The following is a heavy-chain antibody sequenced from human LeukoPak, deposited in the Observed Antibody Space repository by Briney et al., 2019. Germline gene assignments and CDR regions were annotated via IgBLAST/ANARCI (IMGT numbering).Heavy chain of an antibody. CDR1: GYTFTSYD. Sequence: ASVKVSCKASGYTFTSYDINWVRQATGQGLEWMGWMNPNSGNTGYAQKFQGRVTMTRDTSTSTVYMELSSLRSEDTAVYYCARDFHDNGDYLDYWGQGTLVTVSS. V-gene: IGHV1-8*01. CDR2: MNPNSGNT. J-gene: IGHJ4*02. D-gene: IGHD4-17*01. CDR3: ARDFHDNGDYLDY.